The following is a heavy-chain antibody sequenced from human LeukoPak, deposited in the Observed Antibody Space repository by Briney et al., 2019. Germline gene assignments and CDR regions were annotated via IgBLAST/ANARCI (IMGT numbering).Heavy chain of an antibody. CDR3: ARGHYYGSGSYYNVAWFDP. V-gene: IGHV4-34*01. D-gene: IGHD3-10*01. CDR1: GGSFSGYY. Sequence: SENLSLTCAVYGGSFSGYYWSWIRQPPGKGLEWIGEINHSGSTNYNPSLKSRVTISVDTSKNQFSLKLSSVTAADTAVYYCARGHYYGSGSYYNVAWFDPWGQGTLVPVSS. CDR2: INHSGST. J-gene: IGHJ5*02.